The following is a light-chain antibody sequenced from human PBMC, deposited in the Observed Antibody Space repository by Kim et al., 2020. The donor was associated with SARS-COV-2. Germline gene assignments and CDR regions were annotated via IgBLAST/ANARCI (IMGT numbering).Light chain of an antibody. CDR3: NSRDSSSNHRV. J-gene: IGLJ1*01. CDR1: SLRTYY. Sequence: SSELTQDPAVSVALGQTVRITCQGDSLRTYYASWYQQKPGQVPVLVIYGKNNRHSGIPDPLSGTSSGNTASFTITGAQAEDEADYYCNSRDSSSNHRVFGAGTKVAVL. V-gene: IGLV3-19*01. CDR2: GKN.